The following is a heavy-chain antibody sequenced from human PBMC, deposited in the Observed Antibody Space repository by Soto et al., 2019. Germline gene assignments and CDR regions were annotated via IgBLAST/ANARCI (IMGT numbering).Heavy chain of an antibody. CDR2: LSATGSST. D-gene: IGHD2-15*01. CDR1: GFTFSSYA. Sequence: GGSLRLSCVASGFTFSSYAISWVRQAPGKGLEWVSSLSATGSSTYYADSVKGRFTISRANSKNTVYLQMNSLRAEDTALYFCAKNFCNGCGCYSDLDYWGQGPPAAVS. CDR3: AKNFCNGCGCYSDLDY. V-gene: IGHV3-23*01. J-gene: IGHJ4*02.